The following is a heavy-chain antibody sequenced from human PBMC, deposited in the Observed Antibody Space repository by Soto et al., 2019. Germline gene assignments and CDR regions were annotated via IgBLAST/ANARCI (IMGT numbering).Heavy chain of an antibody. CDR1: GFTFSSYA. CDR3: AKEGVVVAATYYYYYGMDV. CDR2: ISGSGGST. J-gene: IGHJ6*02. V-gene: IGHV3-23*01. D-gene: IGHD2-15*01. Sequence: EVQLLESGGGLVQPGGSLRLSCAASGFTFSSYAMSWVRQAPGKGLEWVSAISGSGGSTYYADSVKGRFTISRDNSKNTLYLQMNSLRAEDTAVYYCAKEGVVVAATYYYYYGMDVWGQGTTVTVSS.